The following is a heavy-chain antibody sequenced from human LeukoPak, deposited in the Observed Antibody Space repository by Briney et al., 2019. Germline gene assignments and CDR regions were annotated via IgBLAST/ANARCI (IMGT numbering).Heavy chain of an antibody. CDR2: ISGSGSYT. CDR3: VKSRRDSSGHFDS. D-gene: IGHD3-22*01. Sequence: PGGSLRLSCAASGFAVSDYSMAWVRQAPGKGLEWVSAISGSGSYTDYADSVKGRFTISKDNSKNTLYMRMSSLRAEDTAVYYCVKSRRDSSGHFDSWGQGTLVTVSS. V-gene: IGHV3-23*01. CDR1: GFAVSDYS. J-gene: IGHJ4*02.